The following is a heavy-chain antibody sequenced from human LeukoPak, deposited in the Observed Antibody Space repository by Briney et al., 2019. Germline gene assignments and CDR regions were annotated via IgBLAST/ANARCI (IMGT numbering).Heavy chain of an antibody. D-gene: IGHD4-11*01. J-gene: IGHJ4*02. V-gene: IGHV3-11*01. CDR1: GFTFSDYD. CDR3: ARGGRPMTTLVGLDY. CDR2: ISSSGSSI. Sequence: GGSLRLSCAASGFTFSDYDMSWIRQAPGKGLEWVSYISSSGSSIYYADSVKGRFTISRDNSKNTLYLEINSLSADDTAVYYCARGGRPMTTLVGLDYWGQGTLVTVSS.